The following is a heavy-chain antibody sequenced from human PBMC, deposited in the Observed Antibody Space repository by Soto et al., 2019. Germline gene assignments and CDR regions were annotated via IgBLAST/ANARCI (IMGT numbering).Heavy chain of an antibody. Sequence: ASVKVSCKASGGTLSSYTFSWVRQAPGQGLEWMGRISVYIGNTNYAQKPQGRVTMTTDTSTSTAYMVLRSLRSDDTAVYYCARDSVAVAGTADYWGQGTLVTVSS. J-gene: IGHJ4*02. V-gene: IGHV1-18*01. CDR2: ISVYIGNT. CDR3: ARDSVAVAGTADY. CDR1: GGTLSSYT. D-gene: IGHD6-19*01.